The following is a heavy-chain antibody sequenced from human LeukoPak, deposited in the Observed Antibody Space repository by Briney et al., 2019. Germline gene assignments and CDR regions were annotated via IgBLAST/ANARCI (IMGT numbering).Heavy chain of an antibody. J-gene: IGHJ4*02. D-gene: IGHD2/OR15-2a*01. CDR3: ARTHMPWDVVIELNTTAGLDF. CDR2: TDPSDSYS. V-gene: IGHV5-10-1*01. Sequence: GESLRISCKGSGYTFTNYWVSWVRQMPGKGLEWMGRTDPSDSYSGYSPSFRGHVTFAVDKSINTAYLQWSSLKASDTAIYYCARTHMPWDVVIELNTTAGLDFWGQGTLVTVSS. CDR1: GYTFTNYW.